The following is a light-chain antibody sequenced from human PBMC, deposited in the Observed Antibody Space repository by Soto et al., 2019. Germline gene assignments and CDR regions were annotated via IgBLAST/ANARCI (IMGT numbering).Light chain of an antibody. J-gene: IGLJ1*01. CDR3: SSYTSSSTYV. CDR1: SSDVGGYNY. Sequence: LTQPASVSGSPGQSIIISCTGTSSDVGGYNYVSWYQQHPGKAPKLMIYEVSNRPSGVSNRFSGSKSGNTASLTISGLQAEDEADYYCSSYTSSSTYVFGTGTKVTVL. CDR2: EVS. V-gene: IGLV2-14*01.